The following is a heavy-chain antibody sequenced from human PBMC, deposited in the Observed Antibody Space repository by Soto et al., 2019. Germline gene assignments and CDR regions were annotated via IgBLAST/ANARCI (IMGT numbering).Heavy chain of an antibody. J-gene: IGHJ3*02. V-gene: IGHV4-4*02. CDR1: GGSISSNNW. D-gene: IGHD2-2*01. Sequence: QVQLQESGPGLVKPSGTLSLTCAVSGGSISSNNWWNWVRQSPGKGLEWIGEVYHSGTTNYNPSLKSRVTISVDTSKNQFFLKLNSVTAADTAVYYCASVLQYCSGNSCYFDIWGQGTMVTVSS. CDR3: ASVLQYCSGNSCYFDI. CDR2: VYHSGTT.